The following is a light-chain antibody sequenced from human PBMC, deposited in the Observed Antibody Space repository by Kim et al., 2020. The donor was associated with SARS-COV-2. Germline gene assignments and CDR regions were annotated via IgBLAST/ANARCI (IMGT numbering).Light chain of an antibody. Sequence: GQGVTISCSGSNSNIGSNTVNWYQQVPGTAPKLLIYLNSQRPSGVPDRFSGSKSGTSASLAISGLQSEDEADYYCATWDDSPDGPVFGGGTQLTVL. CDR3: ATWDDSPDGPV. CDR2: LNS. J-gene: IGLJ2*01. CDR1: NSNIGSNT. V-gene: IGLV1-44*01.